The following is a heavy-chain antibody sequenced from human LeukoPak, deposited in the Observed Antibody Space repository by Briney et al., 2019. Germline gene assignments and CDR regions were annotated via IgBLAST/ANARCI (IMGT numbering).Heavy chain of an antibody. CDR2: IKSKIDGGTT. D-gene: IGHD3-22*01. J-gene: IGHJ4*02. CDR3: TTRAGYYRSFDY. CDR1: GFTFSNAW. Sequence: GGSLRLSCAASGFTFSNAWMSWVRQAPGKGLEWVGRIKSKIDGGTTDYAAPVKGRFTISRDDSKNTLYLQMNSLKTEDTAVYYCTTRAGYYRSFDYWGQGTLVTVSS. V-gene: IGHV3-15*01.